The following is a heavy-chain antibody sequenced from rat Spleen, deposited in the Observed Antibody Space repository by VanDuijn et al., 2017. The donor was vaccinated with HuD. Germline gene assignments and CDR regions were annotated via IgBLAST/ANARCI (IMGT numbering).Heavy chain of an antibody. V-gene: IGHV5-7*01. D-gene: IGHD1-10*01. J-gene: IGHJ3*01. CDR2: ITSGGSNT. CDR3: ATRGNNPFAY. Sequence: EVQLVESGGGLVRPGRSMKVSCAASGFTFSDYNMAWVRQAPKKGLEWVATITSGGSNTYYPDSVKGRFTISRDNAKSTLYLQMDSLRSEDTATYYCATRGNNPFAYWGQGTLVTVSS. CDR1: GFTFSDYN.